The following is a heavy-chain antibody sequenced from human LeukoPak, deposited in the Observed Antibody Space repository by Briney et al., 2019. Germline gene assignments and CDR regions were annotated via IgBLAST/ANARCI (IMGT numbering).Heavy chain of an antibody. D-gene: IGHD6-13*01. CDR1: GGSISSGGYY. Sequence: PSQTLSLTCTVSGGSISSGGYYWSWIRQHPGKGLEWIGYIYYSGSTYYNPSLKSRVTMSVDTSKNQFSLKLSSVTAADTAVYYCARCTPWADGSSWNDYWGQGTLVTVSS. CDR2: IYYSGST. V-gene: IGHV4-31*03. CDR3: ARCTPWADGSSWNDY. J-gene: IGHJ4*02.